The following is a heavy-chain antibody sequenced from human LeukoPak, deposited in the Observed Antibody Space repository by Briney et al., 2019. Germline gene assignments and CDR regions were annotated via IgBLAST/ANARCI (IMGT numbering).Heavy chain of an antibody. CDR1: GYTFPKYG. J-gene: IGHJ4*02. V-gene: IGHV1-69*04. CDR3: ACLLGSSGYYYGRMDYQLDY. Sequence: GASVKVSCKAFDDKTSGYTFPKYGLTWVRQAPGQGLEWMGRIIPILGIANYAQKFQGRVTITADKSTSTAYMELSSLRSEDTAVYYCACLLGSSGYYYGRMDYQLDYWGQGTLVTVTS. CDR2: IIPILGIA. D-gene: IGHD3-22*01.